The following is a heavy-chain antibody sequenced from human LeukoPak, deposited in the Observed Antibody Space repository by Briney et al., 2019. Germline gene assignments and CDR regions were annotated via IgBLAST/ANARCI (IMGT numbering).Heavy chain of an antibody. CDR1: GYNFATYW. D-gene: IGHD3-16*02. J-gene: IGHJ4*02. V-gene: IGHV5-51*01. Sequence: GESLKISCKGSGYNFATYWIAWVRQMPGKGLKWMGIIFPGDSDIKYSPSFQAQVTVSADRSINTAYLQWTRLEASDTAMYYCARGLRGTYRYILDYWGQGTLVTVSS. CDR2: IFPGDSDI. CDR3: ARGLRGTYRYILDY.